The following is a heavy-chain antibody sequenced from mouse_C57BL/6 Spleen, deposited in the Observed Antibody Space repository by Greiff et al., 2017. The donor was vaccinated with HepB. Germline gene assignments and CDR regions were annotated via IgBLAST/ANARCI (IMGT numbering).Heavy chain of an antibody. CDR1: GYAFTNYL. D-gene: IGHD1-1*01. J-gene: IGHJ3*01. V-gene: IGHV1-54*01. Sequence: VQLQQSGAELVRPGTSVKVSCKASGYAFTNYLIEWVKQRPGQGLEWIGVINPGSGGTNYNEKFKGKATLTADKSSSTAYMQLSSLTSEDSAVYVCARSVELQPPWFAYWGQGTLVTVSA. CDR2: INPGSGGT. CDR3: ARSVELQPPWFAY.